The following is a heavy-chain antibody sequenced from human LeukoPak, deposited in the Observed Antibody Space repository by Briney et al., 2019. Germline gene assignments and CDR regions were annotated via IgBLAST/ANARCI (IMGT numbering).Heavy chain of an antibody. CDR1: GLTFSSYS. D-gene: IGHD3-10*02. Sequence: PGGSLRLSCAVSGLTFSSYSMNWVRQAPGKGLEWVSSISSSSSHIYYADSVKGRFTISRDNAKNSLYLQMNSLRAEDTAVYYCARESDRVPGACDPCLDYWGQGTLVTVSS. V-gene: IGHV3-21*01. J-gene: IGHJ4*02. CDR2: ISSSSSHI. CDR3: ARESDRVPGACDPCLDY.